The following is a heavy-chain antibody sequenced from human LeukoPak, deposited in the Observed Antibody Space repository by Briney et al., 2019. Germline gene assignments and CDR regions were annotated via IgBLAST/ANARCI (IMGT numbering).Heavy chain of an antibody. CDR3: ARGVSYRVVVTATDFDY. V-gene: IGHV3-21*01. Sequence: RGSLTLSCAASGFTFSSYAMSWVRQAPGRGLEWVSSIGSSSTHIYYADSVKGRFTISRDNTKNSLYLQMNSLRAEDTAVYYCARGVSYRVVVTATDFDYWGQGTPVTLSS. D-gene: IGHD2-21*02. CDR1: GFTFSSYA. CDR2: IGSSSTHI. J-gene: IGHJ4*02.